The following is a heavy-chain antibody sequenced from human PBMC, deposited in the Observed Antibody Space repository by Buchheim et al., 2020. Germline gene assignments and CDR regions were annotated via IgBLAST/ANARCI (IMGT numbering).Heavy chain of an antibody. J-gene: IGHJ4*02. CDR1: GFTFSSYA. CDR2: VSGSGSRI. V-gene: IGHV3-23*01. CDR3: AKDQTNFGYFDY. D-gene: IGHD3-10*01. Sequence: EVQLLESGGGLVQPGGSLRLSCAASGFTFSSYAMTWVRQAPGKGLEWVSAVSGSGSRIYYADSVKGRFTIYRDNSRDKLYLQMNSLRYEDTAVYYCAKDQTNFGYFDYWGQGTL.